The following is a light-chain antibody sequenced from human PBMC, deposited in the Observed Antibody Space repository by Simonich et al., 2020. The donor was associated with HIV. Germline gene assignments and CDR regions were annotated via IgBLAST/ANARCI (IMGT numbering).Light chain of an antibody. V-gene: IGLV2-14*03. J-gene: IGLJ3*02. CDR3: SSYTSSDTGV. Sequence: QSALTQPASVSGSPGQSISISCIGTISDVGGYDYVSWYQQHPAKAPKLMIYDVSNRPSGVSKRFSCSKSGNTASLTISGLQAEDEADYYCSSYTSSDTGVFGGGTKLTVL. CDR1: ISDVGGYDY. CDR2: DVS.